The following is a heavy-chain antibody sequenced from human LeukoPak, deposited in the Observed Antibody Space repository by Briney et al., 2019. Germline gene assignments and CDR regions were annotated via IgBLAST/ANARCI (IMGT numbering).Heavy chain of an antibody. V-gene: IGHV4-39*01. D-gene: IGHD3-9*01. CDR2: IYHSGST. CDR1: GGSISSSSYY. Sequence: SETLSLTCTVSGGSISSSSYYWGWIRQPPGKGLEWIGSIYHSGSTYYNPSLKSRVTISVDTSKNQFSLKLSSVTAADTAVYYCARRGLTGYYNNYYYMDVWGKGTTVTISS. CDR3: ARRGLTGYYNNYYYMDV. J-gene: IGHJ6*03.